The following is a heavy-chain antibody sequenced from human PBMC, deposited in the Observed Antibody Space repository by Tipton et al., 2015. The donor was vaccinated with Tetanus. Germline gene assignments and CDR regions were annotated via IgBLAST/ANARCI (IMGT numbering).Heavy chain of an antibody. Sequence: LRLSCTVSGGSINSVNYYWSWIRQPPGKGLEWIGYVFHSGSTKYNPSLKSRVTISVDTSKNQFSLKLRSVTAADTAVYYCARASHFQWERVRLDYWGQGLRVTVSS. D-gene: IGHD1-1*01. J-gene: IGHJ4*02. CDR1: GGSINSVNYY. CDR2: VFHSGST. CDR3: ARASHFQWERVRLDY. V-gene: IGHV4-61*01.